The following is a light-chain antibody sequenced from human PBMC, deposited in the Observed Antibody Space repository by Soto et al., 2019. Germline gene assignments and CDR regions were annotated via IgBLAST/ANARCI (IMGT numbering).Light chain of an antibody. Sequence: EIVLTQSPAPLSLSPGDRATLSCRASQTLSTYVAWYQQKPGQAPRLLIYDASNRATGIPARFSGSGSGADFTLTISSLEPEDFAVYYCQQRYNWPLTFGQGTKVEI. J-gene: IGKJ1*01. V-gene: IGKV3-11*01. CDR3: QQRYNWPLT. CDR1: QTLSTY. CDR2: DAS.